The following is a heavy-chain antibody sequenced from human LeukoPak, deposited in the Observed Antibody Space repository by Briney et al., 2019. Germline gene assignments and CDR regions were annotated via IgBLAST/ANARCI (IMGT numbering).Heavy chain of an antibody. CDR2: MNTNSCNT. CDR3: ARGRGITMVRGVRRVLDSFDY. CDR1: GYTFPSYD. J-gene: IGHJ4*02. V-gene: IGHV1-8*01. Sequence: GASVKVSFNSCGYTFPSYDSHWVRQASGRGLEWVGWMNTNSCNTGYAQKFQSRVTMTRNTSISTAYMELSSLRSADTAVYYCARGRGITMVRGVRRVLDSFDYWGQGTLVTVSS. D-gene: IGHD3-10*01.